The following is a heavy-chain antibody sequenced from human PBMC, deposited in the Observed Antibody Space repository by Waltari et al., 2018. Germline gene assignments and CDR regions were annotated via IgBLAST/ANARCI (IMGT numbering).Heavy chain of an antibody. CDR1: GYSISRGYY. J-gene: IGHJ5*02. V-gene: IGHV4-38-2*01. CDR2: IYQKGST. D-gene: IGHD2-2*01. Sequence: QVQLQESGPGLVKPSETLSLTCAVSGYSISRGYYWGWIRQPPGKGLEWIGSIYQKGSTYDNPSLKSRVTRSVDTSKNQFSLKLSSVTAADTAVYCGARRPCSTSGRGRYNWFDPWGQGTLVTVSS. CDR3: ARRPCSTSGRGRYNWFDP.